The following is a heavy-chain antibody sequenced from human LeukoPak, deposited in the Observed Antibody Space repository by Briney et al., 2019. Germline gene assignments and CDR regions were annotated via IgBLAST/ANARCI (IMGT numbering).Heavy chain of an antibody. CDR2: INMYNGNT. J-gene: IGHJ4*02. Sequence: ASVKVSCKASGYTFTSYAISWVRQAPGQGPEWMGWINMYNGNTNYAQKLQGRVTMTTDTSTSTAYMELRSLRSDDTAVYYCARVVGNYVWGSYRPEGCFDSWGQGTPVTVSS. CDR3: ARVVGNYVWGSYRPEGCFDS. CDR1: GYTFTSYA. D-gene: IGHD3-16*02. V-gene: IGHV1-18*01.